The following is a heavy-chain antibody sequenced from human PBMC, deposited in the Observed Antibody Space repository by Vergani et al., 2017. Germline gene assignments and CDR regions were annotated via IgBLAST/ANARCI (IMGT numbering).Heavy chain of an antibody. Sequence: QMQLVQSGPEVKKPGTSVKVSCKASGFTFTSSAMQWVRQARGQRLEWIGWIVVGSGNTNYAQKFQERVTITRDMSTSTAYMELISLRSEDTAVYYCAAAALWAGYYYGMDVWGQGTTVTVSS. CDR3: AAAALWAGYYYGMDV. CDR1: GFTFTSSA. J-gene: IGHJ6*02. CDR2: IVVGSGNT. D-gene: IGHD2-21*01. V-gene: IGHV1-58*02.